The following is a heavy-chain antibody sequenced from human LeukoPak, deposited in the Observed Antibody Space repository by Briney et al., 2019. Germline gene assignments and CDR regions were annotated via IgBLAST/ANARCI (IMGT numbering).Heavy chain of an antibody. CDR2: ISSSSSYI. D-gene: IGHD6-13*01. CDR3: ARDLDYRIAAAGKEDLVDY. Sequence: GGSLRLSRAASGFTFSSYSMNWVRQAPGKGLEWVSSISSSSSYIYYADSVKGRFTISRDNAKNSLYLQMNSLRAEDTAVYYCARDLDYRIAAAGKEDLVDYWGQGTLVTVSS. J-gene: IGHJ4*02. V-gene: IGHV3-21*01. CDR1: GFTFSSYS.